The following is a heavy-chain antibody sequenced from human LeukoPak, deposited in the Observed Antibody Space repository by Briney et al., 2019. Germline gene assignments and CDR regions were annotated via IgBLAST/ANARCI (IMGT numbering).Heavy chain of an antibody. CDR2: IYSSGST. CDR3: ARGLRDSSGYYYPPAIFDY. J-gene: IGHJ4*02. V-gene: IGHV4-39*07. D-gene: IGHD3-22*01. CDR1: GVSISSGSNY. Sequence: PSETLSLTCRVSGVSISSGSNYWGWIRQPPGKTLEWIGSIYSSGSTYYNSSLKSRVIILIDTAKNQFSLKLSSVTAADTAVYYCARGLRDSSGYYYPPAIFDYWGQGTLDTVSS.